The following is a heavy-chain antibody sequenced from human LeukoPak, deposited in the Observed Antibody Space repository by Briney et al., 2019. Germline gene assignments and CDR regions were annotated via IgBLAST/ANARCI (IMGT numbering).Heavy chain of an antibody. CDR1: GYIFTTYA. CDR3: ARAPAAAGKRNLDL. CDR2: INTNTGNP. D-gene: IGHD6-13*01. J-gene: IGHJ2*01. Sequence: GASVKVSCKASGYIFTTYAMNWVRQAPGQGLEWMGWINTNTGNPTYVQGFTGRYVFSLDTSVSTAYLQISSLKAEDTAVYYCARAPAAAGKRNLDLWGRGTLVTVSS. V-gene: IGHV7-4-1*02.